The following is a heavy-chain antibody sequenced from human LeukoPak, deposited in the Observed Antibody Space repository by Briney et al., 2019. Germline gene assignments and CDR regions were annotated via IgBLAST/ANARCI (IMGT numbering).Heavy chain of an antibody. V-gene: IGHV3-33*01. J-gene: IGHJ4*02. D-gene: IGHD2-15*01. CDR1: GFTFSSYG. Sequence: PGGSLRLSCAASGFTFSSYGMHWVRQAPGKGLEWVAVIWYDGSNKYYADSVKGRFTISRDNSKNTLYLQMNSLRAEDTAVYYCARTVVVAATARGYWGQGTLVTVSS. CDR2: IWYDGSNK. CDR3: ARTVVVAATARGY.